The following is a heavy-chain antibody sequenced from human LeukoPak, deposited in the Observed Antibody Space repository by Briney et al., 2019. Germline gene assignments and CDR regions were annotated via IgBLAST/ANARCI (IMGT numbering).Heavy chain of an antibody. CDR3: ATATWILEPFDY. Sequence: GASVKVSCKVSGYTLTELSMHWVRQAPGKGLEWMGGFDPEDGETICAQKFQGRVTMTEDTSTDTAYMELSSLRSEDTAVYYCATATWILEPFDYWGQGTLVTVSS. D-gene: IGHD1-1*01. J-gene: IGHJ4*02. V-gene: IGHV1-24*01. CDR2: FDPEDGET. CDR1: GYTLTELS.